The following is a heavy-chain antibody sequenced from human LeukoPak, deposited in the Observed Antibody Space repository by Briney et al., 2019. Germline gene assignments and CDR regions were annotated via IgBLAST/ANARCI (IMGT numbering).Heavy chain of an antibody. CDR3: ARSPRRTVLLWFGD. CDR2: INPNSGGT. CDR1: GYTFTGYY. D-gene: IGHD3-10*01. V-gene: IGHV1-2*06. Sequence: ASVKVSCKASGYTFTGYYMHWVRQAPGQGLEWMGQINPNSGGTNYAQKFQGRVTMTRDTSISTAYMELSRLRSDDTAVYYCARSPRRTVLLWFGDWGQGTLVTVSS. J-gene: IGHJ4*02.